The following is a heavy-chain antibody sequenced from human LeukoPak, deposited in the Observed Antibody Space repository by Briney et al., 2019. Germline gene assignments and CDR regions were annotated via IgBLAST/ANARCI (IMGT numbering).Heavy chain of an antibody. V-gene: IGHV4-59*01. CDR3: ARTRILTGYYRAFDY. CDR2: IYYSGST. J-gene: IGHJ4*02. Sequence: SETLSLTCTVSGGSISSYYWSWIRQPPGKGLEWIGYIYYSGSTNYNPSLKSRVTISVDTSKNQFSLKLSSVTAADTAVYYCARTRILTGYYRAFDYWGQGTLVTVSS. CDR1: GGSISSYY. D-gene: IGHD3-9*01.